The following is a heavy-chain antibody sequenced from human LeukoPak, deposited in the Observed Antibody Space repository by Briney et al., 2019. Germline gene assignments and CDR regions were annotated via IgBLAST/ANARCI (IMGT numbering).Heavy chain of an antibody. D-gene: IGHD2-2*01. V-gene: IGHV1-2*02. Sequence: ASVKVSCKASGYTFTGYYMHWVRQAPGQGLEWVGWINPNSGGTNYARKFQGRVTMTRDTSISTAYMELSRLRSDDTAVYYCAREQAVVVPAATNYDDYWGQGTLVTVSS. CDR2: INPNSGGT. CDR1: GYTFTGYY. J-gene: IGHJ4*02. CDR3: AREQAVVVPAATNYDDY.